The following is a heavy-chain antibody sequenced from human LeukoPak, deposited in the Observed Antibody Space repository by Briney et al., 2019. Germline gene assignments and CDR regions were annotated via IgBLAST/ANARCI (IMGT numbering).Heavy chain of an antibody. CDR3: ARDGGPFPYYYDSSGPDY. J-gene: IGHJ4*02. V-gene: IGHV1-2*02. CDR2: INPNSGTT. D-gene: IGHD3-22*01. CDR1: GYTFTGYY. Sequence: GASVKVSCKASGYTFTGYYMEWVRQAPGQGLEWMGWINPNSGTTNYAQKFQGRVTMTTDTSTSTAYMELRSLRSDDTAVYYCARDGGPFPYYYDSSGPDYWGQGTLVTVSS.